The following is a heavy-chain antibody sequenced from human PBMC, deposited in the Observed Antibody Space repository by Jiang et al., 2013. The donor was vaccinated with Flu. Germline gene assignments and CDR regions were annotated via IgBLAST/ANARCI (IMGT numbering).Heavy chain of an antibody. V-gene: IGHV3-48*01. CDR3: ARDRPLYDSSGYWNY. CDR2: ISSSSSTI. CDR1: GFTFSSYS. J-gene: IGHJ4*02. D-gene: IGHD3-22*01. Sequence: VQLVESGGGLVQPGGSLRLSCAASGFTFSSYSMNWVRQAPGKGLEWVSYISSSSSTIYYADSVKGRFTISRDNAKNSLYLQMNSLRAEDTAVYYCARDRPLYDSSGYWNYWGQGTLVTVSS.